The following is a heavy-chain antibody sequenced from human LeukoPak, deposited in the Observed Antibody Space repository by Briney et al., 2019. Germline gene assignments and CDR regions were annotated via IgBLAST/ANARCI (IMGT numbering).Heavy chain of an antibody. J-gene: IGHJ4*02. V-gene: IGHV4-59*12. CDR1: GGSISSYY. Sequence: SETLSLTCTVSGGSISSYYWSWIRQPPGKGLEWIGYIYYSGSTNYNPSLKSRVTISVDTSKNQFSLKLSSVTAADTAVYYCARDYSNSLFDYWGQGTLVTVSS. D-gene: IGHD2-15*01. CDR3: ARDYSNSLFDY. CDR2: IYYSGST.